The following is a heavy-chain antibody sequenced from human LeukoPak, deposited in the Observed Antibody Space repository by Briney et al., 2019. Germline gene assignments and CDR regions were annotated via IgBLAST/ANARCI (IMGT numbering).Heavy chain of an antibody. Sequence: SETLSLTCAVYGGSFSGYYWSWIRQPPGKGLEWIGEINHSGSTNYNPSLKSRVTISVDTSKNQFSLKLSSVTAADTAVYYCARYYYDSSGYWTGHYFDYWGQGTLVTVSS. CDR2: INHSGST. V-gene: IGHV4-34*01. CDR3: ARYYYDSSGYWTGHYFDY. D-gene: IGHD3-22*01. CDR1: GGSFSGYY. J-gene: IGHJ4*02.